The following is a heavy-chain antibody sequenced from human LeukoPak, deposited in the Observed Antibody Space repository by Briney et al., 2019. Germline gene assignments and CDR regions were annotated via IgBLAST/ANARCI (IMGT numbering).Heavy chain of an antibody. CDR1: GGTFSSYA. CDR2: IIPIFGTA. CDR3: ARKKGYTSGWYG. D-gene: IGHD6-19*01. V-gene: IGHV1-69*13. Sequence: SVKVSCKASGGTFSSYAISWVRQAPGQGLEWMGGIIPIFGTANYAQKFQGRVTITADESTSTAYMELSSLRSEDTAVYYCARKKGYTSGWYGWGQGTLVTVSS. J-gene: IGHJ4*02.